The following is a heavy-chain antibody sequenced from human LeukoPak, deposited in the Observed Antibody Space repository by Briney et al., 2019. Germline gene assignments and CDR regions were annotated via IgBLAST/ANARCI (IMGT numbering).Heavy chain of an antibody. Sequence: SETLSLTCAVSGGSISSGGYSWSWIRQPPGKGLEWIGYIYHSGSTYYNPSLKSRVTISVDTSKNQFSLKLSSVTAADTAVYYCARQGLLPAESNWFDPWGQGTLVTVSS. CDR1: GGSISSGGYS. D-gene: IGHD6-13*01. J-gene: IGHJ5*02. CDR3: ARQGLLPAESNWFDP. CDR2: IYHSGST. V-gene: IGHV4-30-2*03.